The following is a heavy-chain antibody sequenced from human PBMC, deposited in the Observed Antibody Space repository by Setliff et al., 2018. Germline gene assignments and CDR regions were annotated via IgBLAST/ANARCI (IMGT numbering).Heavy chain of an antibody. CDR2: IIGSGIST. J-gene: IGHJ4*01. D-gene: IGHD3-3*01. V-gene: IGHV3-23*01. Sequence: GGSLRLSCAASGFSFSSYAMSWVRQAPGKGLERVSTIIGSGISTYYSDSVQGRFTISRDNHKNTLHLQMNSLRVEDTAIYYCAKSPHDFWSGRVFFDYWGQGMLVTVSS. CDR3: AKSPHDFWSGRVFFDY. CDR1: GFSFSSYA.